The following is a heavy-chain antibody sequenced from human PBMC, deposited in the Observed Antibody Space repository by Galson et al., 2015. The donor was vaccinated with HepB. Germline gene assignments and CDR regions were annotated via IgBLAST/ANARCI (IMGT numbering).Heavy chain of an antibody. CDR3: AGDRWLLHHYFDY. Sequence: QSGAEVKKPGESLRISCKASGGNFNNYAISWVRQAPGQGLEWVGGIIPILGRTNYAKKFQGRVTITADEATSTAYMELSSLRSEDTAVYYCAGDRWLLHHYFDYWGQGTLVTVSS. CDR2: IIPILGRT. V-gene: IGHV1-69*01. D-gene: IGHD3-22*01. J-gene: IGHJ4*02. CDR1: GGNFNNYA.